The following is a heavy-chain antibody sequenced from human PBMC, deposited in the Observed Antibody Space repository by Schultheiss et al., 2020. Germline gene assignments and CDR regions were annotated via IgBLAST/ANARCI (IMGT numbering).Heavy chain of an antibody. V-gene: IGHV4-31*03. CDR1: GGSISSGGYY. CDR3: ARVPPAWRWFDP. CDR2: IYYSGST. J-gene: IGHJ5*02. Sequence: SQTLSLTCTVSGGSISSGGYYWSWIRQHPGKGLEWIGYIYYSGSTYYNPSLKSRVTISVDTSKNQFSLKLSSVTAADTAVYYCARVPPAWRWFDPWGQGTLVTVSS. D-gene: IGHD5-12*01.